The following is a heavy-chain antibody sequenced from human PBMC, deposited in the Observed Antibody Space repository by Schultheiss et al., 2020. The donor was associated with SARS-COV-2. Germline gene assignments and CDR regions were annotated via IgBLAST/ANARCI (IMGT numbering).Heavy chain of an antibody. Sequence: SQTLSLTCTVSGGSISSYYWGWIRQPPGKGLEWIGYIYYSGSTYYNPSLKSRVTISVDTSKNQFSLKLSSVTAADTAVYYCAIVPFWSGYSHVDYWGQGTLVTVSS. J-gene: IGHJ4*02. D-gene: IGHD3-3*01. CDR3: AIVPFWSGYSHVDY. V-gene: IGHV4-59*04. CDR2: IYYSGST. CDR1: GGSISSYY.